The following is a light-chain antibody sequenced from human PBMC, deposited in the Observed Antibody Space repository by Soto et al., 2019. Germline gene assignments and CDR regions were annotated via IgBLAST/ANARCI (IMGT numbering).Light chain of an antibody. V-gene: IGKV3-11*01. Sequence: PGDRSTLPCRARQIVSSNKLAWYQQKPGQAPRLPIYDASNRATGIPARFSGSGSGTDFTLTISSLEPEDFAVYYCQQRSNWPPLTFGGGTKVDIK. CDR3: QQRSNWPPLT. CDR2: DAS. J-gene: IGKJ4*01. CDR1: QIVSSN.